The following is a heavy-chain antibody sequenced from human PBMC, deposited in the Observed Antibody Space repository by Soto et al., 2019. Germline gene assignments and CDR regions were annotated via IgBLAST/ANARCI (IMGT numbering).Heavy chain of an antibody. Sequence: QVQLVQSGPEVKKPGASVKVSCKGSGYTFSSYGVSWVRQAPGQGLERLGWVSAYNRNTDYAQKLQDRVTMTTDTSTNTAYMELRGLRPDDTAVYYCARERGSEPLHYWGQGTLIVVSP. CDR3: ARERGSEPLHY. D-gene: IGHD1-1*01. J-gene: IGHJ4*02. CDR2: VSAYNRNT. CDR1: GYTFSSYG. V-gene: IGHV1-18*01.